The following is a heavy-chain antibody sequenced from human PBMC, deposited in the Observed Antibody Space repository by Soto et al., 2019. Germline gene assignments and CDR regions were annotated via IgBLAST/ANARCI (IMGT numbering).Heavy chain of an antibody. CDR1: GFPFSSYA. Sequence: QVQLVESGGGVVQPGRSLRLSCAASGFPFSSYAMHWVRQAPGKGLEWVAVISYDGSNKYYADSVKGRFTISRDNSKNTLYLQMNSLRAEDTAVYYCARDVSRIAVAGTVYFQHWGQGTLVTVSS. D-gene: IGHD6-19*01. J-gene: IGHJ1*01. V-gene: IGHV3-30-3*01. CDR2: ISYDGSNK. CDR3: ARDVSRIAVAGTVYFQH.